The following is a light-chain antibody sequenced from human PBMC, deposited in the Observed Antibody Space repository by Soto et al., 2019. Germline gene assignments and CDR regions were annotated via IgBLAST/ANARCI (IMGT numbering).Light chain of an antibody. V-gene: IGKV3-11*01. CDR2: DAS. CDR1: QSVSSY. Sequence: EIVLTQSPATLSLSPGERATLSCRASQSVSSYLAWYQQKPGQAPRLLIYDASNRATGIPARFSGSGSGTDFTITTSSLEHEDFAVYYCQQRSNWPPITFGQGTRLEIK. J-gene: IGKJ5*01. CDR3: QQRSNWPPIT.